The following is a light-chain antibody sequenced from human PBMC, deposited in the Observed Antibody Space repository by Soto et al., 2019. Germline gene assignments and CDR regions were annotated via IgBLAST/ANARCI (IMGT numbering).Light chain of an antibody. CDR3: CSYAGSYFV. J-gene: IGLJ7*01. CDR1: SSNIGSNT. CDR2: SNN. V-gene: IGLV1-44*01. Sequence: QSVLTQPPSASGTPGQRVTISCSGSSSNIGSNTVNWYQQLPGTAPKLLIYSNNQRPSGVPDRFSGSKSGTSASLAISGLQSEDEADYYCCSYAGSYFVFGTGTQLTVL.